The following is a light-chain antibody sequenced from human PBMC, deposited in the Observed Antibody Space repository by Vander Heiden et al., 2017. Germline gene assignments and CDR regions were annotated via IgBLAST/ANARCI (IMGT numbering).Light chain of an antibody. V-gene: IGKV2-28*01. CDR2: FGS. Sequence: IVITQTPASLPVTPGEPAYISCRCGQSLLHSTGYNYLDWYLQKPGQSPQLLIYFGSNRASRVADRCSGSGSGTDFTLKISRVEAEDVGVYYCMQALQTPRTFGQGTKLEIK. J-gene: IGKJ2*01. CDR1: QSLLHSTGYNY. CDR3: MQALQTPRT.